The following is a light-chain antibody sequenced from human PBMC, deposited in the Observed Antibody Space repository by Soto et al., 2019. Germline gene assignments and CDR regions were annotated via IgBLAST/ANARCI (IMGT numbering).Light chain of an antibody. CDR3: VSFTSSTTYV. CDR2: DVA. J-gene: IGLJ7*01. CDR1: SSDVGGSNF. V-gene: IGLV2-14*03. Sequence: QSVLTQPASVSASPGQSITISCTGTSSDVGGSNFVSWYQQHPGKPPKLIIYDVATRPSGVSNRFSGSKSGSTASLIISRLQTEDEADYYCVSFTSSTTYVFGSGTQLT.